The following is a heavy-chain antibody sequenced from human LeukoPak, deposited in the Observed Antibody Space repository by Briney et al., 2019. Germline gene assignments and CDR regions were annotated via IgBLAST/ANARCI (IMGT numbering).Heavy chain of an antibody. V-gene: IGHV3-30*02. CDR2: IRYDGSEK. Sequence: PGGSLRLSCAGSGFTFTTYDMHWVRQAPGKGLQWVTLIRYDGSEKYYADSVKGRFIISRDNAKDSLYLQMNSLRVEDTAVYYCLRGDRRDYWGQGTLVTVSS. CDR3: LRGDRRDY. J-gene: IGHJ4*02. CDR1: GFTFTTYD.